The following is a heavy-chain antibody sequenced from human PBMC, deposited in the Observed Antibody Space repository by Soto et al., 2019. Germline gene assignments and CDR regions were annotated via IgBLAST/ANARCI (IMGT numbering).Heavy chain of an antibody. CDR2: IKQDRTEK. V-gene: IGHV3-7*01. D-gene: IGHD5-12*01. CDR1: GFPFSNYW. Sequence: EVQLVESWGGLVQPGGSMRLSCAASGFPFSNYWMSWVRQAPGKGLELVANIKQDRTEKDYVDSVRGRFTISRDNAKKSLDLQMSSLNAEAMAVYYFSSVDIWGQGILVTGSS. CDR3: SSVDI. J-gene: IGHJ4*02.